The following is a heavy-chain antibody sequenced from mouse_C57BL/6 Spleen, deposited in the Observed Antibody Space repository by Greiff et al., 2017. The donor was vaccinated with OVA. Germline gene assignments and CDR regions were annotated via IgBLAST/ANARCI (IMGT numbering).Heavy chain of an antibody. CDR1: GYAFSSSW. CDR2: IYPGDGDT. J-gene: IGHJ1*03. Sequence: QVQLQQSGPELVKPGASVKISCKASGYAFSSSWMNWVKQRPGKGLEWIGRIYPGDGDTNYNGKFKGKATLTADKSSSTAYMQLSSLTSEDSAVYFCARERYVDVWGTGTTVTVSS. V-gene: IGHV1-82*01. CDR3: ARERYVDV.